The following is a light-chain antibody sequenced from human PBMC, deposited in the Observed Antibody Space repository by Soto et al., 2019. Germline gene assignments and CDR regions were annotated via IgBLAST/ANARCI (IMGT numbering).Light chain of an antibody. V-gene: IGLV7-43*01. J-gene: IGLJ3*02. CDR2: STS. CDR1: TGAVTSGYY. CDR3: LLYYGGAQV. Sequence: QAVVTQEPSLTVSPGGTVTLTCASSTGAVTSGYYPNWFQQKPGQAPRALIYSTSNQHSWTPARFSGSLLGGKAALTLSGVQPEDEAEYYCLLYYGGAQVFGGGTQLTVL.